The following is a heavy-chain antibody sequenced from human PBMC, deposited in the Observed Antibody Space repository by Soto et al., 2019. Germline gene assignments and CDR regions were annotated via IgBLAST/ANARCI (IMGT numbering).Heavy chain of an antibody. J-gene: IGHJ6*02. Sequence: EVQLVESGGGLVQPGGSLRLSCATSGFTFSDYWIHWVRQAPGKGLVWVSRINGDGSSTDYADSVKGRFTISRDNAENTVYLQMNSLSAEDTAVYYCARGIRGEYGMDVWGHGTTITVSS. D-gene: IGHD3-10*01. CDR3: ARGIRGEYGMDV. CDR2: INGDGSST. V-gene: IGHV3-74*01. CDR1: GFTFSDYW.